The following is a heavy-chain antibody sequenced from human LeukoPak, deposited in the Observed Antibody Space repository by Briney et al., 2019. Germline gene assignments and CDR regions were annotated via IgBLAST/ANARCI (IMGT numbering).Heavy chain of an antibody. V-gene: IGHV3-33*08. CDR1: GFTFSNFG. D-gene: IGHD2-15*01. Sequence: QPGRSVRLSCAASGFTFSNFGLNWVRQAPGKGREWVAFISDNGLRTYYIESVKGLFTISRDDSKNTLYLQMNSLRVEDTAVYYFARDRIGKYSIYYWGQGTLVTVSS. CDR3: ARDRIGKYSIYY. J-gene: IGHJ4*02. CDR2: ISDNGLRT.